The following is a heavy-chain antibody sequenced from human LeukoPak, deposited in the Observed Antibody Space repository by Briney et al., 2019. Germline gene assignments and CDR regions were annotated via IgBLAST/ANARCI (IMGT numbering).Heavy chain of an antibody. CDR3: ANAGSGEEGY. Sequence: GSSLRLSCAASGFTFSSYGMHWVRQAPGKGLEWVAVISYDGSNKYYADSVKGRFTISRDNSKNTLYLQMNSLRAEDTAVYYCANAGSGEEGYWGQGTLVTVSS. D-gene: IGHD7-27*01. J-gene: IGHJ4*02. V-gene: IGHV3-30*18. CDR2: ISYDGSNK. CDR1: GFTFSSYG.